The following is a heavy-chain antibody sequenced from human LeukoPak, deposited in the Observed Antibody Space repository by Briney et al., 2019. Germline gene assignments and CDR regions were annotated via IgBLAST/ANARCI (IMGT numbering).Heavy chain of an antibody. V-gene: IGHV4-59*01. CDR3: ARGYCSSTSCYRWFDP. Sequence: SETLSLTCTVSGGSISSYYWNWIRQPPGKGLEWIGYIYYSGSTNYNPSLKSRVTISVDTSKNQFSLKLSSVTAADTAVYYCARGYCSSTSCYRWFDPWGQGTLVTVSS. J-gene: IGHJ5*02. CDR1: GGSISSYY. CDR2: IYYSGST. D-gene: IGHD2-2*01.